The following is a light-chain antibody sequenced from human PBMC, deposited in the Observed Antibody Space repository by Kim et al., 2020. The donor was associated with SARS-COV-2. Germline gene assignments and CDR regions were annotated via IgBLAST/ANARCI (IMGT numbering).Light chain of an antibody. CDR1: QNIRNY. Sequence: DIQTTQSPSSLSASVGDRVTITCRASQNIRNYLNWYQQKPGKAPKILIYAASSLHSGVPLRFSGSGSGTDFTLTISSLQPEDSATYYCQQSYSTPYTFGQGTKLEI. CDR3: QQSYSTPYT. CDR2: AAS. V-gene: IGKV1-39*01. J-gene: IGKJ2*01.